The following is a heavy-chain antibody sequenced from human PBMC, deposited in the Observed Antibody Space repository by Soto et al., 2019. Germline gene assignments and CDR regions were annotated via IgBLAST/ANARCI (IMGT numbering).Heavy chain of an antibody. CDR2: ISTSGDTI. CDR1: GFTFSDYS. CDR3: ARESIVVPAAAAFDC. V-gene: IGHV3-11*01. J-gene: IGHJ4*02. D-gene: IGHD2-2*01. Sequence: QVQLVESGGGLVKPGGSLRLSCEASGFTFSDYSMTWIRQAPGKGLEWVLYISTSGDTIYYADSVKGRFTISRDNAKNSLSLQMHSLRDEDTAVYYCARESIVVPAAAAFDCWGQGTLVTVSS.